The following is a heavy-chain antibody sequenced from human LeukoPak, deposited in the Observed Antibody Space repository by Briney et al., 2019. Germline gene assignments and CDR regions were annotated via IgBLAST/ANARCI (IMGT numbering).Heavy chain of an antibody. CDR2: IWYDGSNK. J-gene: IGHJ4*02. Sequence: GGSLRLSCAASGFTFSSYGMYWVRQAPGKGLEWVAVIWYDGSNKYYADSVKGRFTISRDNSKNTLYLQMNSLRAEDTAVYYCAKGKDLQWPASYYFDYWGQGTLVTVSS. CDR1: GFTFSSYG. D-gene: IGHD6-19*01. V-gene: IGHV3-33*06. CDR3: AKGKDLQWPASYYFDY.